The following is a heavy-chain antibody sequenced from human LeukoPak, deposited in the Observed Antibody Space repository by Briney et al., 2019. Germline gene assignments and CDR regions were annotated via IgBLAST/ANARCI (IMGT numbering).Heavy chain of an antibody. D-gene: IGHD3-10*01. CDR3: ARAGSTMVRGVMNWFDP. J-gene: IGHJ5*02. CDR1: GGSISSYY. CDR2: IFSTGST. Sequence: SETLSLTCTVSGGSISSYYWSWMRQPAGKGLEWIGRIFSTGSTNYNPSLKSRVTMSVDTSKNQFSLKLTSVTAADTAVYYCARAGSTMVRGVMNWFDPWGQGTLVSVSS. V-gene: IGHV4-4*07.